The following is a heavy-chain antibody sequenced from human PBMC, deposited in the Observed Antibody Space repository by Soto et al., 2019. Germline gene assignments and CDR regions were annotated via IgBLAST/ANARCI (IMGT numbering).Heavy chain of an antibody. CDR3: ARDRRCSSTSCYFPGLGWFDP. V-gene: IGHV4-31*03. D-gene: IGHD2-2*01. CDR1: GGSISSGGYY. J-gene: IGHJ5*02. Sequence: QVQLQESGPGLVKPSQTLSLTCTVSGGSISSGGYYWSWIRQHPGKGLEWIGYIYYSGSTYYNPSRKSRVTISVDSSKNQFSLKLSSVTAADTAVYYCARDRRCSSTSCYFPGLGWFDPWGQGTLVTVSS. CDR2: IYYSGST.